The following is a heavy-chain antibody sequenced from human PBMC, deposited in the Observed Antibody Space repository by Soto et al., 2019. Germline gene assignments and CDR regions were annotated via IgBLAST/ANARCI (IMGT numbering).Heavy chain of an antibody. Sequence: PGGSLRLSCTASGFTFGDYAINWVRQVPGKGLEWLGFIRNDIYDETTEYAASVKGRIIISRDDSKSMAYLQMDSLKTEDTGVYYCTRGRDGYNPSYFLYRGQRAPVTVSS. D-gene: IGHD5-12*01. J-gene: IGHJ1*01. CDR2: IRNDIYDETT. CDR3: TRGRDGYNPSYFLY. CDR1: GFTFGDYA. V-gene: IGHV3-49*04.